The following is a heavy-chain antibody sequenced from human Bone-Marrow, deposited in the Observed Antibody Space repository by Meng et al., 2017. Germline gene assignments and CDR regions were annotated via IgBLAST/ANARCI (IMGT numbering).Heavy chain of an antibody. CDR2: SDHFGNT. V-gene: IGHV4-34*01. Sequence: QLQLQQWGAGLLKPSETLSLTCGVYGGSFRGYFWAWIRQPPGKGLEWIGGSDHFGNTIYNPSLKGRLTISVDTSKNQISLRLSSVIAADTAVYYCVYFWSGYFTSGQGTLVTVSS. D-gene: IGHD3-3*01. CDR1: GGSFRGYF. CDR3: VYFWSGYFT. J-gene: IGHJ5*02.